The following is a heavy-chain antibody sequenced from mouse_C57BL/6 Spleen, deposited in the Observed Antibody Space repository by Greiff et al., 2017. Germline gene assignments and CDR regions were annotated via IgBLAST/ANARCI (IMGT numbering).Heavy chain of an antibody. D-gene: IGHD2-4*01. CDR3: AGEGLRREFDY. Sequence: QVQLQQPGAELVKPGASVKLSCKASGYTFTSYWMHWVKQRPGQGLEWIGMIHPNSGSTNYNEKFKSKATLTVDKSASTAYMRLSSLTSADSAVYEGAGEGLRREFDYWGQGTALTVSS. J-gene: IGHJ2*01. V-gene: IGHV1-64*01. CDR2: IHPNSGST. CDR1: GYTFTSYW.